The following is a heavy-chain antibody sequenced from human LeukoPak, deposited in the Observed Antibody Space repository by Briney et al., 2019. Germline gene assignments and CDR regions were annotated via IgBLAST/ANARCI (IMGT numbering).Heavy chain of an antibody. V-gene: IGHV4-59*08. CDR1: GGSISSYY. CDR2: IYYSGST. J-gene: IGHJ6*02. CDR3: ARRLAAASYYGMDV. D-gene: IGHD6-13*01. Sequence: SETLSLTCTFSGGSISSYYWSWIRQPPGKGLEWIGYIYYSGSTNYNPSLKSRVTISADTSKNQFSLRLSSVTAADTAVYYCARRLAAASYYGMDVWGQGTTVTVSS.